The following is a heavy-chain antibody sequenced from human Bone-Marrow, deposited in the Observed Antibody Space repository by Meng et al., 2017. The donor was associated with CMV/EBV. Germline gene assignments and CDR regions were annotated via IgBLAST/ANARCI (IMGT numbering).Heavy chain of an antibody. V-gene: IGHV3-30*03. D-gene: IGHD5-24*01. CDR3: ARAGDGYNYLS. CDR2: MSYDGSNK. J-gene: IGHJ5*02. Sequence: LACAASGFTFSNYGMHWVRQAPGKGLEWVAAMSYDGSNKHYADSVKGRFTISRDYSKNTVDLQMNSLRGDDTAVYYCARAGDGYNYLSWGQGTLVTVSS. CDR1: GFTFSNYG.